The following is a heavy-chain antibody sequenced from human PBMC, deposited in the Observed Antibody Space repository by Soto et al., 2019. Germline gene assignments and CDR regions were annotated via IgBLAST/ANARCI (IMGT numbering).Heavy chain of an antibody. Sequence: QVQLQESGPGLVKTSQTLSLTCTVSGGSISSSGGYSWNWIRQHPGKGLEWIGYIYNTGRTFYNRSLKSRVTIYLDPSKNRSSLKRNSVPAADTAGYYGAGEGGVLFTIFGVGGLDVWGQGTTVTVSS. CDR2: IYNTGRT. J-gene: IGHJ6*02. V-gene: IGHV4-31*03. D-gene: IGHD3-3*01. CDR3: AGEGGVLFTIFGVGGLDV. CDR1: GGSISSSGGYS.